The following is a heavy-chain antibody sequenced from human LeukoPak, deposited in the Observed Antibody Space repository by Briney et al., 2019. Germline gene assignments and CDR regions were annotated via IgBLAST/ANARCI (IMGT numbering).Heavy chain of an antibody. CDR2: ISGDGRNI. CDR1: GFTFSSYW. Sequence: GGSLRLSCVASGFTFSSYWMHWVRQDPRKGLVWVSRISGDGRNINYADSVRGRFTISRDNSKNTLYLQMNSLRAEDTAVYYCAKDPQYSSGWYYFDYWGQGTLVTVSS. V-gene: IGHV3-74*01. D-gene: IGHD6-19*01. J-gene: IGHJ4*02. CDR3: AKDPQYSSGWYYFDY.